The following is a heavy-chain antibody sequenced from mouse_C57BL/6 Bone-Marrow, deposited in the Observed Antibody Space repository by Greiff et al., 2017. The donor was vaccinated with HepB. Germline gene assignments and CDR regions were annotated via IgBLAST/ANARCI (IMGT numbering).Heavy chain of an antibody. CDR3: ARSDSSSNWYFDV. D-gene: IGHD1-1*01. J-gene: IGHJ1*03. Sequence: QVQLQQSGAELVRPGTSVKMSCKASGYTFTNYWIGWAKQRPGHGLEWIGDIYPGGGYTNYNEKFKGKATLTADQSSSTAYMQFSSLTSEDSAIYYCARSDSSSNWYFDVWGTGTTVTVAS. CDR1: GYTFTNYW. CDR2: IYPGGGYT. V-gene: IGHV1-63*01.